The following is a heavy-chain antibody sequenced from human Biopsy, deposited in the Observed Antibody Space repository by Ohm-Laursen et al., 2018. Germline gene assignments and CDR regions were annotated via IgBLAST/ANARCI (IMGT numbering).Heavy chain of an antibody. CDR3: ARATNSTGWPYFYFYGMDV. V-gene: IGHV4-59*01. J-gene: IGHJ6*02. CDR2: IYYSGST. D-gene: IGHD2/OR15-2a*01. Sequence: SETLSLTCTVSGGSISSDYWSWIRQTPGKGLEWIGYIYYSGSTNYNPSLKSRVTISVDTSKNQFSLRVNPATAADTAVFYCARATNSTGWPYFYFYGMDVWGQGTTVTVSS. CDR1: GGSISSDY.